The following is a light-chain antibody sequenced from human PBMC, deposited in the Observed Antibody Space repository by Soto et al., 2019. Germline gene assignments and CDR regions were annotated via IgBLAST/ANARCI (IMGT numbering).Light chain of an antibody. V-gene: IGKV3-20*01. CDR2: SAS. CDR1: QSVSSSY. CDR3: HQYSRSLPIT. J-gene: IGKJ5*01. Sequence: EILLTQSPGTLSLCPGERATLSCRASQSVSSSYLAWYQQKPGQAPRLVIYSASGRATGIPDRFSGSGSGTHFTLTISRLEPEDFAVYYCHQYSRSLPITFGQGTRLEIK.